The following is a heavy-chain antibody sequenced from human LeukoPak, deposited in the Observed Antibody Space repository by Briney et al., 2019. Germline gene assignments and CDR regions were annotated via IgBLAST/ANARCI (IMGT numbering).Heavy chain of an antibody. CDR1: GGSFSGYY. Sequence: SETLSLTCAVYGGSFSGYYWSWIRQPPGKGLEWIGEINHSGSTNYNPSLKSRVTISVDTSKNQFSLKLSSVTAADTAVYYRASLHDYSNYVGYWGQGTLVTVSS. CDR3: ASLHDYSNYVGY. V-gene: IGHV4-34*01. D-gene: IGHD4-4*01. CDR2: INHSGST. J-gene: IGHJ4*02.